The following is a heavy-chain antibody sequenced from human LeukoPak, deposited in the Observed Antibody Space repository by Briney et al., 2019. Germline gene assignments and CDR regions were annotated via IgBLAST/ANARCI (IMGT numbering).Heavy chain of an antibody. CDR3: ASDRSYVGFHY. D-gene: IGHD4-23*01. CDR1: GFTFTDYT. Sequence: PGGSLRLSCAASGFTFTDYTINWVRQAPGKGLEWASSISTSSNRYYADSVKGRFTVYRDNAKNSVYLQTKSLRAGDTAVYYCASDRSYVGFHYGGQGTVVSVS. V-gene: IGHV3-69-1*01. CDR2: ISTSSNR. J-gene: IGHJ4*02.